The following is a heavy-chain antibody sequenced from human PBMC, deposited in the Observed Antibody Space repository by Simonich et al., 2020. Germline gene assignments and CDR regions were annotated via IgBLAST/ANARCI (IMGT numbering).Heavy chain of an antibody. J-gene: IGHJ3*02. CDR3: ARGIVGASGAFDI. D-gene: IGHD1-26*01. Sequence: EVQLVESGGGLVKPGGSLRLSCAASGFTFSSYSMNWVRQAPGKRMEWISSISSSSSYIYYADSVKGRFTISRDNAKNSLYLQMNSLRAEDTAVYYCARGIVGASGAFDIWGQGTMVTVSS. CDR1: GFTFSSYS. V-gene: IGHV3-21*01. CDR2: ISSSSSYI.